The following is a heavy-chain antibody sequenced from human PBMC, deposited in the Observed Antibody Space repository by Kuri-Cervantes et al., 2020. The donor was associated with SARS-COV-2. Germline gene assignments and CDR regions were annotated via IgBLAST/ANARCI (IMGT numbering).Heavy chain of an antibody. Sequence: LSLTCAASGFTFSSYAMSWVRQAPGKGLEWVGRIKSNADGGTVDYAVAVEGRFTISRDDSKNTLFLQMNGLRVEDTAKYYCNTDKPTVVSRDYWGPGVPVTVSS. J-gene: IGHJ4*02. CDR1: GFTFSSYA. CDR2: IKSNADGGTV. D-gene: IGHD5/OR15-5a*01. CDR3: NTDKPTVVSRDY. V-gene: IGHV3-15*01.